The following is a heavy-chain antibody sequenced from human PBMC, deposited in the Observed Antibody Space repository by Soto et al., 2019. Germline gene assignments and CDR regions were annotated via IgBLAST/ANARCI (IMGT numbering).Heavy chain of an antibody. CDR1: GGSIRNYA. Sequence: SVKVSCKASGGSIRNYAVSWVRQAPGQGLKWMGGITPVSGSAQYAQKFQDGVTITADGSTGTAYMELSSLRSEDTAVYYCAKDLSTSGFHYGMDVWGQGTTVTVSS. CDR2: ITPVSGSA. V-gene: IGHV1-69*13. CDR3: AKDLSTSGFHYGMDV. J-gene: IGHJ6*02.